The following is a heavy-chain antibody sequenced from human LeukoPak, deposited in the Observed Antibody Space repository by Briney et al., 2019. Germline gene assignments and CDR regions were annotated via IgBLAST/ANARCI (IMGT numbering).Heavy chain of an antibody. D-gene: IGHD3-16*01. CDR3: AHVLGTPDQ. CDR2: IYRDDDK. V-gene: IGHV2-5*02. CDR1: GFSLNTSGVG. Sequence: SGPTLVNPTQTLTLTCTFSGFSLNTSGVGVGWIRQPPGKALEWLALIYRDDDKRYRPSLKKRLTITKDTSKNQVLLTMTNMDPVDTATYYCAHVLGTPDQWGQGTLVTVSS. J-gene: IGHJ4*02.